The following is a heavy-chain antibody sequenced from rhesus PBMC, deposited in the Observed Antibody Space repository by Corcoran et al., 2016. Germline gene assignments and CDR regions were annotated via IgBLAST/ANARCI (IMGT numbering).Heavy chain of an antibody. CDR2: ISGSGGST. CDR3: AREGGRYSGYEHFDY. CDR1: GGSISSNY. Sequence: QLQLQESGPGLVKPSETLSLTCAVSGGSISSNYWSWIRQSPGKGLEWIGRISGSGGSTDYNPSLKSRVTISTDTSKNQFSLKLSSVTAADTAVYYCAREGGRYSGYEHFDYWGQGVLVTVSS. V-gene: IGHV4-173*01. D-gene: IGHD5-24*01. J-gene: IGHJ4*01.